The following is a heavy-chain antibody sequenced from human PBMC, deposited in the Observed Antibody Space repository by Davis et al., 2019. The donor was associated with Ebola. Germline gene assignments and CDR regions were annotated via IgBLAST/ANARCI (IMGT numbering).Heavy chain of an antibody. D-gene: IGHD3-10*01. V-gene: IGHV4-31*03. CDR2: IFYSGST. CDR3: ARGAAMVQGVISFHYFDY. CDR1: GGSISSGSHY. J-gene: IGHJ4*02. Sequence: SETLSLTCTVSGGSISSGSHYWSWIRQHPGRGLEWIGYIFYSGSTDYNPSLKSRITLSVDTSTNQFSLKLSSVTAAETAVYYCARGAAMVQGVISFHYFDYWGQGTLVTVSS.